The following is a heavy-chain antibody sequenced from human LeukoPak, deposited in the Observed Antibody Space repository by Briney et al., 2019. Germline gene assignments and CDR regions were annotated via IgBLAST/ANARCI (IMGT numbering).Heavy chain of an antibody. D-gene: IGHD6-13*01. V-gene: IGHV4-34*01. CDR3: ARSIAAARRRRQFDY. Sequence: SETLSLTCAVYGGSFSGYYWSWIRQPPGKGLEWIGEINHSGSTNYNPSLKSRVTISVDTSKNQFSLKLSSVTAADTAVYYCARSIAAARRRRQFDYWGQGTLVTVSS. CDR1: GGSFSGYY. CDR2: INHSGST. J-gene: IGHJ4*02.